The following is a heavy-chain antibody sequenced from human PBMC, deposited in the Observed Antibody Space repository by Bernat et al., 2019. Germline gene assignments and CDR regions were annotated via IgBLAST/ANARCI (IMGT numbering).Heavy chain of an antibody. Sequence: QVQLVQSGAEVKKPGSSVKVSCKASGGTFSSYAISWVRQAPGHGLEWMGGINPIFGTANYAQKFQGRVTIPADESTSTAYLELSSLRSEDTAVYYCARVRAAAGPSYYYGMDVGGQGTTVTVSS. CDR3: ARVRAAAGPSYYYGMDV. CDR1: GGTFSSYA. J-gene: IGHJ6*02. D-gene: IGHD6-13*01. CDR2: INPIFGTA. V-gene: IGHV1-69*01.